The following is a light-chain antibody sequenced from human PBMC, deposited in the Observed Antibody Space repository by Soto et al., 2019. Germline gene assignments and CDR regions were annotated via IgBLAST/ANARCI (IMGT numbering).Light chain of an antibody. CDR1: QSVSSF. CDR3: QQRNIWPPVT. J-gene: IGKJ1*01. V-gene: IGKV3-11*01. CDR2: GAS. Sequence: EFGLPQSHSTLSLSPGERSAVCCISSQSVSSFLAWYQQKPGQAPRLLIYGASSRAAGIPARFSGSGSGTDFTLTISSLEPEDSAVYYCQQRNIWPPVTFGQGTKVDIK.